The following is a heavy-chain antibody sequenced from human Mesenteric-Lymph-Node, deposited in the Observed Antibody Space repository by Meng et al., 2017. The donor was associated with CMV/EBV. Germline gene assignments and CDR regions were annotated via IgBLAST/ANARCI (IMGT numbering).Heavy chain of an antibody. D-gene: IGHD3-22*01. J-gene: IGHJ3*02. CDR2: INHSGST. CDR3: ARVPYYYDSRDHTHI. CDR1: GGSFSGYY. V-gene: IGHV4-34*01. Sequence: SETLSLTCEVYGGSFSGYYWSWIRQPPGKGLEWIGEINHSGSTNYNPSLKSRVTISVDTSKNQFSLKLSSVTAADTAVYYCARVPYYYDSRDHTHIWGQGTMVTVSS.